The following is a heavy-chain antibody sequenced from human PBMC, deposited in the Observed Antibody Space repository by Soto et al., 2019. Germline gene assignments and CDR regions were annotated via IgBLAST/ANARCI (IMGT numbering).Heavy chain of an antibody. J-gene: IGHJ6*02. CDR3: ARDRAAMVRGVIITSYYYGMDV. CDR2: IIPIFGTA. Sequence: SVKVSCKASGGTFSSYAISWVRQAPGQGLEWMGGIIPIFGTANYAQKFQGRVTITADESTSTAYMELSSLRSEDTAVYYCARDRAAMVRGVIITSYYYGMDVWGQGTTVTVSS. CDR1: GGTFSSYA. V-gene: IGHV1-69*13. D-gene: IGHD3-10*01.